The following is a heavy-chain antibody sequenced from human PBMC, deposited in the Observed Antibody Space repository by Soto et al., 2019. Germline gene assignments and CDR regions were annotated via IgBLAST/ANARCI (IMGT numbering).Heavy chain of an antibody. CDR2: IWNDGIRK. CDR3: ARDDDNDAHALDY. J-gene: IGHJ4*02. V-gene: IGHV3-33*01. CDR1: GFTFSKYG. Sequence: PGCSLRLSCAASGFTFSKYGIHWVRQAPGKGLEWVALIWNDGIRKVYVDSVKGRFTISRDNSKNTLDLQMNNLREEDTAVYYCARDDDNDAHALDYWGPGTLVTVS.